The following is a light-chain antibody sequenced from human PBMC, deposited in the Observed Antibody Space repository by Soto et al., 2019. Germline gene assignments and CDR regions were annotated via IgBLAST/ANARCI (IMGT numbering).Light chain of an antibody. V-gene: IGKV3-20*01. CDR3: QYYSGSQT. J-gene: IGKJ4*01. CDR1: QSVNSLY. Sequence: EIVLTQSPGTLSLSPGERATLSCRASQSVNSLYLAWYQQKPGQAPRLLNYGASSRATGIPDRFSGSGSGTDFTLTISRLEPEDFAVYYCQYYSGSQTFGGGTKVEIK. CDR2: GAS.